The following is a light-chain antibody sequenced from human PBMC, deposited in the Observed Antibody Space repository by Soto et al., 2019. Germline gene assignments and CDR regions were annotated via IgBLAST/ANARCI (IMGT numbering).Light chain of an antibody. CDR2: AAS. V-gene: IGKV3D-15*01. CDR3: HQYYNRPPWT. CDR1: QSVSSN. Sequence: EIVLTQSPATLSLSPGERATLSCRASQSVSSNLAWYQQKPGQAPRLLIYAASRRATGIPDRFRGSRSGTDFTLTISSLQPEDSATYYCHQYYNRPPWTFGQGTKVDIK. J-gene: IGKJ1*01.